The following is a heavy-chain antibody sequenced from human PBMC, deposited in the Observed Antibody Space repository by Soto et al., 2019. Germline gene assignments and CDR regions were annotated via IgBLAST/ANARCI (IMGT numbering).Heavy chain of an antibody. CDR2: ISSSSSTI. D-gene: IGHD4-17*01. CDR1: GFTFSSYS. J-gene: IGHJ4*02. Sequence: PGGSLRLSCAASGFTFSSYSMNWVRQAPGKGLEWVPYISSSSSTIYYADSVKGRFTISRDNAKNSLYLQMNSLRAEDTAVYYCAREKGDYGDYSSTFDYWGQGTLVTVSS. V-gene: IGHV3-48*01. CDR3: AREKGDYGDYSSTFDY.